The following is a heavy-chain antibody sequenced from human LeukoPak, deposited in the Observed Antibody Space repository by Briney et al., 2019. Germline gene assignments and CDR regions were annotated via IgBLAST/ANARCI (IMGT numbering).Heavy chain of an antibody. Sequence: SETLSLTRTVSGVSVSSGSYYWRWVRQPPGKGLEWIGYIYYSGSTNYNPSLKSRVTISVDTSKNQFSPKLSSVTAADTAVYYCARVLRGYSGYDYYFDYWGQGTLVTVSS. J-gene: IGHJ4*02. D-gene: IGHD5-12*01. CDR3: ARVLRGYSGYDYYFDY. V-gene: IGHV4-61*01. CDR2: IYYSGST. CDR1: GVSVSSGSYY.